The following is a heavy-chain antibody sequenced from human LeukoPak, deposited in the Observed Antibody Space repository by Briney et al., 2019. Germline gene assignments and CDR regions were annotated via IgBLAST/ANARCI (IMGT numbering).Heavy chain of an antibody. J-gene: IGHJ5*02. CDR3: ARDQDDSSGSSFDP. D-gene: IGHD3-22*01. Sequence: ASVKVSCKVSGYTLTELSMHWVRQAPGKGLEWMGGFDPEDGETIYAQKFQGRVTMTTDTSTSTAYMELRSLRSDDTAVYYCARDQDDSSGSSFDPWGQGTLVTVSS. V-gene: IGHV1-24*01. CDR1: GYTLTELS. CDR2: FDPEDGET.